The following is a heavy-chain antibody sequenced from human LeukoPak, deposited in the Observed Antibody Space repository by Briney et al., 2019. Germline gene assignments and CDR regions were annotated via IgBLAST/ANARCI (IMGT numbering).Heavy chain of an antibody. V-gene: IGHV3-53*01. CDR1: GFTVSSNY. J-gene: IGHJ4*02. D-gene: IGHD3/OR15-3a*01. CDR3: ARVLGLWYFDY. Sequence: GGSLRLSCSASGFTVSSNYMSWVRQAPGKGLGWVSVIYSGGSTYYADSVKGRFTISRDNSKNTLYLQMNSLRAEDTAVYYCARVLGLWYFDYWGQGTLVTVSS. CDR2: IYSGGST.